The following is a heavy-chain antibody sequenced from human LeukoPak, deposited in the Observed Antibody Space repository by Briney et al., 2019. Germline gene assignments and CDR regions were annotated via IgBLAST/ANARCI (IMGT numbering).Heavy chain of an antibody. D-gene: IGHD6-6*01. CDR3: AASSQLGSDNWFDP. CDR2: IAHRGGA. CDR1: GASFSDYY. J-gene: IGHJ5*02. V-gene: IGHV4-34*01. Sequence: SETLSLTCAVYGASFSDYYWSWVRQPPGKGLEWIGEIAHRGGANCNPSLKSRVTISVDTSKNHFSFELCSVTPADPAVYYCAASSQLGSDNWFDPWGQGTLVTVSS.